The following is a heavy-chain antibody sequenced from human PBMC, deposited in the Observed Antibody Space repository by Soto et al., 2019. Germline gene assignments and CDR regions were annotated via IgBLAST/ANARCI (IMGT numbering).Heavy chain of an antibody. V-gene: IGHV1-46*01. J-gene: IGHJ4*02. CDR2: INPSGGST. Sequence: ASVKVSCKASGYTFTSYYMHWVRQAPGQGLEWMGIINPSGGSTSYAQKFQGRVTMTRDTSTSTVYMELSSLRSEDTAVYYCARGPGIAVAGTRFDYWGQGTLVTVSS. D-gene: IGHD6-19*01. CDR1: GYTFTSYY. CDR3: ARGPGIAVAGTRFDY.